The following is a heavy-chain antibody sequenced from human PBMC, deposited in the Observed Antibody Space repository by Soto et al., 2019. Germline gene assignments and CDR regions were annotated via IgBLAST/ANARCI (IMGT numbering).Heavy chain of an antibody. CDR1: GGTFSSYT. CDR3: ARADDFWSGLDV. J-gene: IGHJ6*04. V-gene: IGHV1-69*02. D-gene: IGHD3-3*01. CDR2: IIPILGIA. Sequence: QVQLVQSGAEVKKPGSSVKVSCKASGGTFSSYTISWVRQAPGQGLEWMGRIIPILGIANYAQKFQGRVTITADKSTSTAYMELSSLRSEDTAVYYCARADDFWSGLDVWGKGTTVTVSS.